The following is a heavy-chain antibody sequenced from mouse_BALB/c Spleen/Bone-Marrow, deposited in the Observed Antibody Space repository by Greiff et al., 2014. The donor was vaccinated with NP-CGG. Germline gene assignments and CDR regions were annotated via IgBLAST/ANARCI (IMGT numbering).Heavy chain of an antibody. V-gene: IGHV1S135*01. D-gene: IGHD2-4*01. CDR1: GYSFTSYY. J-gene: IGHJ2*01. CDR2: IDPFNGGT. Sequence: VHVKQSGPELMKPGASVKISCKASGYSFTSYYMHWVKQSHGRSLEWIGYIDPFNGGTSYSQKFKGKATLTVDKSSNTAYMHLSSLTSEDSAVYYCARAYDFLDYWGQGSTLTVSS. CDR3: ARAYDFLDY.